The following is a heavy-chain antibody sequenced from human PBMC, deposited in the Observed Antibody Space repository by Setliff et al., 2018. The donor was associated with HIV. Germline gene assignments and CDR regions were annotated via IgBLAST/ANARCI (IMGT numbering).Heavy chain of an antibody. V-gene: IGHV3-23*01. CDR2: ISGSAGTT. J-gene: IGHJ4*02. Sequence: GGSLRLSCAASGFTFSNYAMSWVRQAPGKGLEWVSGISGSAGTTYYADSVKGRFTISRDNSKNTLYLQMNSLRVEDTAVYYCAKDLETAASGTGSDYWGQGTLVTVSS. D-gene: IGHD6-13*01. CDR1: GFTFSNYA. CDR3: AKDLETAASGTGSDY.